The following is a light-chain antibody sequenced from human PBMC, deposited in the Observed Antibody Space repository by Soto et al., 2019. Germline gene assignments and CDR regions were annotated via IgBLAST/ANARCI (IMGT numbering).Light chain of an antibody. CDR3: CSYAGSSVYV. CDR1: SSDVGGYNY. V-gene: IGLV2-14*01. CDR2: DVT. Sequence: QSVLTQPASVSGSPGQSITISCTGTSSDVGGYNYVSWYQQYPGKAPKVMIYDVTNRPSGVSNRFSGSRSGNTASLTISGLQAEDEADYYCCSYAGSSVYVFGTGTKVTVL. J-gene: IGLJ1*01.